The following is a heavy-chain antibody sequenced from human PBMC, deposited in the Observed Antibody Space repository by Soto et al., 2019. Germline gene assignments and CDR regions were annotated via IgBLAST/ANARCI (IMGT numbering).Heavy chain of an antibody. V-gene: IGHV5-51*01. Sequence: PGESLKISCKGSGYSFTSYWIGWVRQMPGKGLEWMGIIYPGDSDTRYSPSFQGQVTISADKSISTAYLQWSSLKASDTAMYYCARSEYYDFWSGYWIATQSTYGMDVWGQGTTVTVSS. D-gene: IGHD3-3*01. CDR3: ARSEYYDFWSGYWIATQSTYGMDV. CDR2: IYPGDSDT. J-gene: IGHJ6*02. CDR1: GYSFTSYW.